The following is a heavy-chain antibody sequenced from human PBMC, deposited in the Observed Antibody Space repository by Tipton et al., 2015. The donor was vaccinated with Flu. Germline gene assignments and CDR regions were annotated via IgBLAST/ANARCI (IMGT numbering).Heavy chain of an antibody. D-gene: IGHD3-10*01. CDR2: ISAYNGNT. J-gene: IGHJ4*02. CDR3: ARGREWYYYGSGSSIDY. V-gene: IGHV1-18*01. Sequence: QSGAEVKKPGASVKVSCKASGYTFTSYGISWVRQAPGQGLEWMGWISAYNGNTNYAQKLQGRVTMTTDTSTSTAYMELRSLRSDDTAVYYCARGREWYYYGSGSSIDYWGQGTMVTVSS. CDR1: GYTFTSYG.